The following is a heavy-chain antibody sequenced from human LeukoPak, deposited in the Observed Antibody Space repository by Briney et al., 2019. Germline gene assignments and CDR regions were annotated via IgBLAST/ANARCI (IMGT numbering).Heavy chain of an antibody. CDR3: ARESHEGQRLGELLANWFDP. D-gene: IGHD3-16*01. CDR2: INTNTGNP. Sequence: GASVKVSCKASGYTFTSYAMNWVRQAPGQGLEWMGWINTNTGNPTYAQGFTGRFVFSLDTSVSTAYLQISSLKAEDTAVYYCARESHEGQRLGELLANWFDPWGQGTLVTVSS. CDR1: GYTFTSYA. J-gene: IGHJ5*02. V-gene: IGHV7-4-1*02.